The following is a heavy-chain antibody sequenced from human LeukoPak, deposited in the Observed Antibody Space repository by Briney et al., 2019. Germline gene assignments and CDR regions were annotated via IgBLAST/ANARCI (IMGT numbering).Heavy chain of an antibody. CDR3: ARRSYDSSGSLDY. J-gene: IGHJ4*02. V-gene: IGHV4-59*01. D-gene: IGHD3-22*01. Sequence: SETPSLTCTVSGGSISSYYWSWIRQPPGKGLEWIGYIYYSGSTNYNPSLKSRVTISVDTSKNQFSLKLSSVTAADTAVYYCARRSYDSSGSLDYWGQGTLVTVSS. CDR1: GGSISSYY. CDR2: IYYSGST.